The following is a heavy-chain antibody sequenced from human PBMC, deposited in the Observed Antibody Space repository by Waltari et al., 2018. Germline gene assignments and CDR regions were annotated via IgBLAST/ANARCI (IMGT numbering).Heavy chain of an antibody. CDR3: AREHRGYSGYDFDY. D-gene: IGHD5-12*01. Sequence: EVQLVESGGGLVQPGGSLRLSCAASGFTFSSYWMSWVRQAPGKGLEWVANIKQDGSEKYYVDSVKGRFTISRDNAKNSLYLQMNSLRAEDTAVYYCAREHRGYSGYDFDYWGQGTLVTVSS. CDR1: GFTFSSYW. CDR2: IKQDGSEK. J-gene: IGHJ4*02. V-gene: IGHV3-7*01.